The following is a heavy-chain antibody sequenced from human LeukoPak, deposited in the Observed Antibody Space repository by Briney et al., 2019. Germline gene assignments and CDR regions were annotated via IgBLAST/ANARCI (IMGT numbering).Heavy chain of an antibody. V-gene: IGHV3-64D*06. CDR3: VKDQGCSSTSCYAPRYYYYYYGMDV. D-gene: IGHD2-2*01. CDR2: ISSNGGST. CDR1: GFTFSSYA. Sequence: GGSLRLSCPASGFTFSSYAMHWVRQAPGKGLEYVSAISSNGGSTYYADSVKGRFTISRDNSKNTLYLQMSSLRAEDTAVYYCVKDQGCSSTSCYAPRYYYYYYGMDVWGKGTTVTVSS. J-gene: IGHJ6*04.